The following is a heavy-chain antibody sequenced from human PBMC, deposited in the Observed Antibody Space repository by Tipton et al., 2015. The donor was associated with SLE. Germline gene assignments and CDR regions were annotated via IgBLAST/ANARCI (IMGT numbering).Heavy chain of an antibody. J-gene: IGHJ2*01. CDR3: ARGPLIGL. CDR2: INHSGST. V-gene: IGHV4-34*01. Sequence: TLSLTCALYGGSFSGYYWSWIRQPPGKGLEWIGEINHSGSTNYNPSLKSRVTISVDTSKNQFSLKLSSVTAADTAVYYCARGPLIGLWGRGTLVTVSS. CDR1: GGSFSGYY. D-gene: IGHD2-21*01.